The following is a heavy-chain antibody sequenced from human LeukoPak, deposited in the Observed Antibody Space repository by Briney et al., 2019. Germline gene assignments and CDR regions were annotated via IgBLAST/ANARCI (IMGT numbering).Heavy chain of an antibody. Sequence: GESLRLSCAASGFTFSNYAMSWVRQAPGKGLEWVSGISGSGGSTYYAGSVKGRFTISRDNSENTLYLQMNSLRAEDTAVYHCAKYVSGTYYRGLDYWGQGTLVTVSS. CDR3: AKYVSGTYYRGLDY. CDR1: GFTFSNYA. V-gene: IGHV3-23*01. J-gene: IGHJ4*02. D-gene: IGHD1-26*01. CDR2: ISGSGGST.